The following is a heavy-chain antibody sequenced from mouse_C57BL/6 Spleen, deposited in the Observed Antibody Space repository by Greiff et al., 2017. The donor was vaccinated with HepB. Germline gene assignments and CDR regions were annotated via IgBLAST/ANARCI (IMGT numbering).Heavy chain of an antibody. CDR1: GFTFSDYG. Sequence: DVHLVESGGGLVKPGGSLKLSCAASGFTFSDYGMHWVRQAPEKGLEWVAYISSGSSTIYYADTVKGRFTISRDNAKNTLFLQMTSLRSEDTAMYYCAREGWDELMDYWGQGTSVTVSS. V-gene: IGHV5-17*01. CDR2: ISSGSSTI. D-gene: IGHD3-3*01. J-gene: IGHJ4*01. CDR3: AREGWDELMDY.